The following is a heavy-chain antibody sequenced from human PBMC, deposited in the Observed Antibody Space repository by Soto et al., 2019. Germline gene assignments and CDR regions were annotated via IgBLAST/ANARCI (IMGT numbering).Heavy chain of an antibody. V-gene: IGHV4-4*07. CDR3: AREGDYDSSPNAFDI. Sequence: QVQLQESGPGLVKPSETLSLTCTVSGGSISSYYWSWIRQPAGKGLEWIGRIYTSGSTNYNPSLKSRVTMSVDTSRNQFSLKLSSVTAADTAVYYCAREGDYDSSPNAFDIWGQGTMVTVSS. J-gene: IGHJ3*02. D-gene: IGHD3-22*01. CDR1: GGSISSYY. CDR2: IYTSGST.